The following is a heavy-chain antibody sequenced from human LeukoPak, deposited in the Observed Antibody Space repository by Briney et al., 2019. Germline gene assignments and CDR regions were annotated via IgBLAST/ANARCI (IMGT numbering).Heavy chain of an antibody. CDR1: GFTFSSYS. V-gene: IGHV3-21*01. CDR3: ARAGTAMAPALDY. Sequence: GGSLRLSRAASGFTFSSYSMNWVRQAPGQGLEWVSSISSVSSYMYYAHSVKGRFTISRDNAKNSVYLQMNSLRAEHTAVYYCARAGTAMAPALDYWGQGTLVTVSS. D-gene: IGHD5-18*01. CDR2: ISSVSSYM. J-gene: IGHJ4*02.